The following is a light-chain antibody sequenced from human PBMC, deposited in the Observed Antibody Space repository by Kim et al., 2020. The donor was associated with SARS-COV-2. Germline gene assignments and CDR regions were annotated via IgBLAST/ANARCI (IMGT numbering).Light chain of an antibody. CDR3: CSYVGIRPYV. Sequence: QSALTQPASVSGSPGQSITISCSGSSSDVGNYALVSWYQRHPGKAPKLIIFEVSKRSSGVSDRFSGSKSGNAASLTISGLQAEDESDYYCCSYVGIRPYVFGTGTKVTVL. CDR1: SSDVGNYAL. J-gene: IGLJ1*01. CDR2: EVS. V-gene: IGLV2-23*02.